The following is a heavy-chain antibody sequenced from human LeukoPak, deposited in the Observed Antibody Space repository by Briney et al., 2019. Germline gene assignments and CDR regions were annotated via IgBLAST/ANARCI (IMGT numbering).Heavy chain of an antibody. CDR1: GYTFTSYD. V-gene: IGHV1-8*01. D-gene: IGHD3-9*01. Sequence: GASVKVSCKASGYTFTSYDINWVRQATGQGLEWMGWMNPNSGNTGYAQKFQGRVTMTRNTSISTAYMELSSLRSEDTAVYYCAGRYYDILTGYYKGYMDVWGKGTTVTVSS. J-gene: IGHJ6*03. CDR2: MNPNSGNT. CDR3: AGRYYDILTGYYKGYMDV.